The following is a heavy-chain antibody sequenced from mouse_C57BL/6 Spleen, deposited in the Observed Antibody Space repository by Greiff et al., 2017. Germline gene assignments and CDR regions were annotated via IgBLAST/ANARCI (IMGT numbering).Heavy chain of an antibody. V-gene: IGHV1-50*01. CDR1: GYTFTSYW. CDR2: IDPSDSYT. D-gene: IGHD4-1*01. J-gene: IGHJ4*01. CDR3: ARSGLGYAMDY. Sequence: QVHVKQPGAELVKPGASVKLSCKASGYTFTSYWMQWVKQRPGQGLEWIGEIDPSDSYTNYNQKFKGKATLTVDTSSSTAYMQLSSLTSEDSAVYYCARSGLGYAMDYWGQGTSVTVSS.